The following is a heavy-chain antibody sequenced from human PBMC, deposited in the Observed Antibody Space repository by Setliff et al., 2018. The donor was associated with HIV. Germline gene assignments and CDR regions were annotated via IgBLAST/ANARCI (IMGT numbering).Heavy chain of an antibody. J-gene: IGHJ4*02. V-gene: IGHV1-46*01. D-gene: IGHD3-3*01. CDR2: INPSGGST. CDR3: ARDFTGGDGYNFWDY. Sequence: ASVKVSCKASGYTFTSYHMYWVRQAPGQGLEWMGAINPSGGSTRYAQKFQGRVTMTRDTSTGTVYMELSSLRSEDTAVYYCARDFTGGDGYNFWDYWGQGTLVTVSS. CDR1: GYTFTSYH.